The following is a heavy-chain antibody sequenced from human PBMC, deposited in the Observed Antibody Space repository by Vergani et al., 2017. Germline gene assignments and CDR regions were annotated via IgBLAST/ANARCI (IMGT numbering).Heavy chain of an antibody. Sequence: EVQLVESGGGLVQPGGSVRLSCAGSGFIFSNYWMSWVRQAPGKGLEWVANIKQDGSEKYYVDSVKGRFTISRDNAKNSLYLQMYSLRAEDTAVYYCARDQGSSSSVDYWGQGTLVTVSS. CDR1: GFIFSNYW. V-gene: IGHV3-7*03. J-gene: IGHJ4*02. D-gene: IGHD6-6*01. CDR3: ARDQGSSSSVDY. CDR2: IKQDGSEK.